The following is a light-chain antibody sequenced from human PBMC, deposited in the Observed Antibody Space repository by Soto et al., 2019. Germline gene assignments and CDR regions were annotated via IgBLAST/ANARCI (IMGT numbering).Light chain of an antibody. J-gene: IGKJ1*01. Sequence: ENVLTQSPGTLSLSPGERATLSCRASQSASSSYLAWYQQKPGQAPRLLIYDASSRATGIPDRFSGSGSGTDFTLTISRLEPEDFAVYFCQQYGSSPRTFGQGTKVDIK. V-gene: IGKV3-20*01. CDR1: QSASSSY. CDR2: DAS. CDR3: QQYGSSPRT.